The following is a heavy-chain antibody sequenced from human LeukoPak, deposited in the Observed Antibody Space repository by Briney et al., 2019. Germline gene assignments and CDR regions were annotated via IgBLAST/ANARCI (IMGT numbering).Heavy chain of an antibody. Sequence: SETLSLTCTVSGGPIYSYYWSWIRQTAGKGLEWIGRLYPGVSTNYNPSLKSRVTMSVDTSKNQFALKLSAVTAADAAVYYCARLKFYDSTGYSPGHYMDVWGKGTTVTVSS. J-gene: IGHJ6*03. CDR3: ARLKFYDSTGYSPGHYMDV. CDR1: GGPIYSYY. D-gene: IGHD3-22*01. CDR2: LYPGVST. V-gene: IGHV4-4*07.